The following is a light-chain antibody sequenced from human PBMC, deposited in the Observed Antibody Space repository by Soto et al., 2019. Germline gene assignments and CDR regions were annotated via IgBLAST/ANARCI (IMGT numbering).Light chain of an antibody. J-gene: IGLJ2*01. V-gene: IGLV4-69*01. CDR1: SGHSIYA. CDR2: LNSDGSH. Sequence: QSVLTQSPSASASLGASVKLTCTLSSGHSIYAIAWHQQQPEKGPRYLMKLNSDGSHSKGDGIPDRFSGSSSGAERYLTISGLQSVDEADYYCQTWGTGIQLFGGGTKLTVL. CDR3: QTWGTGIQL.